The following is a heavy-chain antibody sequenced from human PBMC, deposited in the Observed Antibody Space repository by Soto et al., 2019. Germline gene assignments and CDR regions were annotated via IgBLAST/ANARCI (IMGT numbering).Heavy chain of an antibody. V-gene: IGHV3-11*05. CDR2: IVTSSAYT. D-gene: IGHD6-13*01. J-gene: IGHJ4*02. CDR1: GFIFSDYY. Sequence: PGGSLRLSCAASGFIFSDYYMGWIRQAPGKGLEWVSYIVTSSAYTAYADSVKGRFTISRDNAQSSLYLEMNSLRVEDTAVYYCARGRASGWYMGGYLDFWGQGIKVTVSS. CDR3: ARGRASGWYMGGYLDF.